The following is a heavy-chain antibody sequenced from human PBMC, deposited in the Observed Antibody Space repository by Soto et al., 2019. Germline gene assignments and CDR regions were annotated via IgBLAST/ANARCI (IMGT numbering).Heavy chain of an antibody. CDR1: GGSFRGYY. CDR3: ARGYITMIVLDAFDI. CDR2: INHSGST. J-gene: IGHJ3*02. Sequence: SETLARTCSVYGGSFRGYYWSWIRQPPGKGLEWIGEINHSGSTNYNPSLKSRVTISVDTSKNQFSLKLSSVIAADTAVYYCARGYITMIVLDAFDIWGQGTMVTASS. D-gene: IGHD3-22*01. V-gene: IGHV4-34*01.